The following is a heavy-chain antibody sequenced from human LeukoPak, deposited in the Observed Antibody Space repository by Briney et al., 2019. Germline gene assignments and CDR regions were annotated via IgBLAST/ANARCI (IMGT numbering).Heavy chain of an antibody. V-gene: IGHV3-23*01. Sequence: GGSLRLSCAASGFMFSNYAMSWVRQAPGKGLERVSAITASGGDTFSADSVKGRFTISRDSSKNTLFLHMNTLRAEDTAIYYCAKDRTVGASYWYFDLWGRGTLVTVSS. CDR2: ITASGGDT. D-gene: IGHD1-26*01. J-gene: IGHJ2*01. CDR1: GFMFSNYA. CDR3: AKDRTVGASYWYFDL.